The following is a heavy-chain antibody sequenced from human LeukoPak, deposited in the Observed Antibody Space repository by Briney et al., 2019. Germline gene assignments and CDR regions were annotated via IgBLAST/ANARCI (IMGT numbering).Heavy chain of an antibody. Sequence: GGSLRLSCAASGFTFSSYAMSWVRQAPGKGLEWVSAISGIGGSTYYADSVKGRFTISRDNSKNTLYLQMNSLRAEDQAVYYCGGSLRFLEWLSPHNYWGQGTLVTVSS. J-gene: IGHJ4*02. D-gene: IGHD3-3*01. V-gene: IGHV3-23*01. CDR1: GFTFSSYA. CDR3: GGSLRFLEWLSPHNY. CDR2: ISGIGGST.